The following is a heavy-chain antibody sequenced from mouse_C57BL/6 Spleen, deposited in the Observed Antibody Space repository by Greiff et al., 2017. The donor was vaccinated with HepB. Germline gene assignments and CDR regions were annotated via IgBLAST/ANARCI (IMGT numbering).Heavy chain of an antibody. J-gene: IGHJ3*01. CDR3: AILYDYDAWFAY. CDR1: GYTFTSYW. D-gene: IGHD2-4*01. V-gene: IGHV1-55*01. Sequence: QVQLKESGAELVKPGASVKMSCKASGYTFTSYWITWVKQRPGQGLEWIGDIYPGSGSTNYNEKFKSKATLTVDTSSSTAYMQLSSLTSEDSAVYYCAILYDYDAWFAYWGQGTLVTVSA. CDR2: IYPGSGST.